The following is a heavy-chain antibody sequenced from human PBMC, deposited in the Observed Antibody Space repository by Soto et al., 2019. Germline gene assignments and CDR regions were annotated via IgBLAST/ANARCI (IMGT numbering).Heavy chain of an antibody. J-gene: IGHJ4*02. Sequence: PGGSLRLSCSASGFTFSSYAMHWVRQAPGKGLEYVSGIRGNGDPPFYADSVKGRFTISRDNYKNTLNLQMGSVSAYDTAVYYCVKSRGGNNFDFFDWGQGALVTVSS. CDR2: IRGNGDPP. CDR1: GFTFSSYA. V-gene: IGHV3-64D*06. CDR3: VKSRGGNNFDFFD. D-gene: IGHD5-12*01.